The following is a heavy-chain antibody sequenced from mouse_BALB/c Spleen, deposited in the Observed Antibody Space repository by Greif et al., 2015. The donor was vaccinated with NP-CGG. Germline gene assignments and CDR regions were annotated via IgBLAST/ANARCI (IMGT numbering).Heavy chain of an antibody. D-gene: IGHD2-10*02. CDR2: ISSGGSYT. CDR3: ARHGMVTPYWYFDV. CDR1: GFTFSSYG. V-gene: IGHV5-6*01. Sequence: EVQVVESGGDLVKPGGSLKLSCAASGFTFSSYGMSWVRQTPDKRLEWVATISSGGSYTYYPDSVKGRFTISRVNAKNTLYLQMSSLKSEDTAMYYCARHGMVTPYWYFDVWGAGTTVTVSS. J-gene: IGHJ1*01.